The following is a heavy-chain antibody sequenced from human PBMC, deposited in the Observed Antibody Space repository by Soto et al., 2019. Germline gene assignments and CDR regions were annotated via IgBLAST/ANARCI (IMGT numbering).Heavy chain of an antibody. Sequence: PSETLSLTCTVSGGSISGFYWSWVRQSPGKGLEWIGEINHSGSTNYNPSLKSRVTISVDTSKNQFSLKLSSVTAADTAVYYCARGPYCSGGSCYSKWFDPWGQGTLVTVSS. J-gene: IGHJ5*02. CDR2: INHSGST. CDR3: ARGPYCSGGSCYSKWFDP. D-gene: IGHD2-15*01. CDR1: GGSISGFY. V-gene: IGHV4-34*01.